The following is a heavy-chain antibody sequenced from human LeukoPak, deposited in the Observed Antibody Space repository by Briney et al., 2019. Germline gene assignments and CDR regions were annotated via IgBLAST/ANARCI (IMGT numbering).Heavy chain of an antibody. Sequence: GGSLRLSCAASGFTFSSYSMNWVRQAPGKGLEWVSYISSSSSTIYYADSVKGRFTISRDNAKNSLYLQMNSLRAEDTAVYYCARDLGGDPHRSAYYFDYWGQGTLVTVSS. J-gene: IGHJ4*02. V-gene: IGHV3-48*04. CDR3: ARDLGGDPHRSAYYFDY. CDR1: GFTFSSYS. CDR2: ISSSSSTI. D-gene: IGHD3-10*01.